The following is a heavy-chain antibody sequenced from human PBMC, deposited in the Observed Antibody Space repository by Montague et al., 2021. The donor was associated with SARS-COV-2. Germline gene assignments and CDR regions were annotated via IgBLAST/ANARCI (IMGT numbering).Heavy chain of an antibody. CDR2: IYYSGST. CDR3: ARVGRQQLVRLSGMDV. V-gene: IGHV4-39*07. CDR1: GGSISSSSYY. Sequence: SETLSLTCTVSGGSISSSSYYWGWIRQPPGKGLECIGSIYYSGSTYYNPSLKSRVTISVDTSKNQFSLKLSSVTAADTAVYYCARVGRQQLVRLSGMDVWGQGTTATVSS. J-gene: IGHJ6*02. D-gene: IGHD6-13*01.